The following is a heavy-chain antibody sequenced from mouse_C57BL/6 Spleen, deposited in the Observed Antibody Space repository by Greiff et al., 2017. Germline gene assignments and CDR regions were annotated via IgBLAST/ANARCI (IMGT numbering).Heavy chain of an antibody. D-gene: IGHD4-1*01. J-gene: IGHJ3*01. CDR2: IDPETGGT. CDR1: GYTFTDYE. Sequence: QVQLKESGAELVRPGASVTLSCKASGYTFTDYEMHWVKQTPVHGLEWIGAIDPETGGTAYNQKFKGKAILTADKSSSTAYMELRSLTSEDSAVYYCTRTGTLAWFAYWGQGTLVTVSA. CDR3: TRTGTLAWFAY. V-gene: IGHV1-15*01.